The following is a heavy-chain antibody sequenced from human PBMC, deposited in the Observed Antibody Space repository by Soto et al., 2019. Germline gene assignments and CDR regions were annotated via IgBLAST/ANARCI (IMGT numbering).Heavy chain of an antibody. Sequence: QLQLQESGPGLVKPSETLSLTCTVSGGSISSSSYYWGWIRQPPGKGLEWIGRIYYSGSTYYNPSLKRRVTLSVDTYQHQFCLKLSSVTAADTAVYYCARHRAPQGYRYGSGSYRFDPWGQGTLVTVSS. V-gene: IGHV4-39*01. CDR1: GGSISSSSYY. J-gene: IGHJ5*02. CDR2: IYYSGST. CDR3: ARHRAPQGYRYGSGSYRFDP. D-gene: IGHD3-10*01.